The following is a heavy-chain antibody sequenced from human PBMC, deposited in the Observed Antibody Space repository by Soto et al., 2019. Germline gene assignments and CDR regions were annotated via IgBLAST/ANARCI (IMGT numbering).Heavy chain of an antibody. D-gene: IGHD3-16*01. J-gene: IGHJ4*02. CDR1: GYKLGSAW. CDR2: IKPGTSDI. V-gene: IGHV5-51*01. Sequence: GESLKISCEGAGYKLGSAWIGWVRRKPGKGLEWMGIIKPGTSDIRYSPSFRGQVTISADEAANTAFLQWSSLKTSDTAIYYCTRQISFVCDSWGQGTLVTVSS. CDR3: TRQISFVCDS.